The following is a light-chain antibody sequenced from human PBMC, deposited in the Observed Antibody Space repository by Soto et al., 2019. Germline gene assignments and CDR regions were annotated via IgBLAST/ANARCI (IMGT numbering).Light chain of an antibody. CDR1: TSNLGAGYD. CDR3: SSYTSISTVV. Sequence: QSVLTQPPSVSGAPGQRVTLSCTGNTSNLGAGYDVHWYQQLPGAAPKLVIFGNRNRPSGVPERFSGSKSGTSASLAITGLQAEDEADYYCSSYTSISTVVFGGGTKLTVL. CDR2: GNR. J-gene: IGLJ2*01. V-gene: IGLV1-40*01.